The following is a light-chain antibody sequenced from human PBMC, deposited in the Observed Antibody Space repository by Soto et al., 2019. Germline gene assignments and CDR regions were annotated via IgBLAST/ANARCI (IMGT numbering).Light chain of an antibody. CDR1: SSDVGSYNL. J-gene: IGLJ2*01. CDR3: CSYAGSVV. Sequence: QSVLTQPASVSGSPGQSITISCTGTSSDVGSYNLVSWCQQHPGKAPKLMIYEVSKRPSGVSNRFSGSKSGNTASLTISGLQAEDEADYYCCSYAGSVVFGGGTQLTVL. CDR2: EVS. V-gene: IGLV2-23*02.